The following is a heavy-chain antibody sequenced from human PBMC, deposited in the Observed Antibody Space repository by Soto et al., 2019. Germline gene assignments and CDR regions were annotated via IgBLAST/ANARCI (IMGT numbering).Heavy chain of an antibody. D-gene: IGHD4-17*01. CDR2: IYFSGST. J-gene: IGHJ5*01. V-gene: IGHV4-31*03. Sequence: LALTCTVSGGSMTSGDYYWSWIRQRPGKGLQWIGYIYFSGSTYYHPFLKSRVTISLDTSKNQFSLNLRSVTAADTAVYYCTRDSSGDYGWFDSWGQGTVVTVSS. CDR3: TRDSSGDYGWFDS. CDR1: GGSMTSGDYY.